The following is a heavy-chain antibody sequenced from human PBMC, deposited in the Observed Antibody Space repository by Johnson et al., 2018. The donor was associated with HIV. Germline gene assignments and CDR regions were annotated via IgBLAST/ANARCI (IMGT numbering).Heavy chain of an antibody. CDR1: GFTLSGYD. CDR3: ARALWIAARPVGAFDI. V-gene: IGHV3-30*02. Sequence: HVQLVESGGGLVQPGGSLRLSCAASGFTLSGYDMHWVRQAPGKGLAWVAFIRYDGRNKYYADSVKGRFTISRENSKNTLYLQMNSLRAEDTAVYYCARALWIAARPVGAFDIWGQGTMVTVSS. D-gene: IGHD6-6*01. CDR2: IRYDGRNK. J-gene: IGHJ3*02.